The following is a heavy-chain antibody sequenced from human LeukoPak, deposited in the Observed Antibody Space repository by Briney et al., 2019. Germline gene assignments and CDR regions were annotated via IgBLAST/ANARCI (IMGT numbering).Heavy chain of an antibody. CDR1: GGSISSYY. CDR2: IYTSGST. J-gene: IGHJ5*02. CDR3: ARDETTHYDILTGSGNWFDP. Sequence: SETLSLTCTVSGGSISSYYWSWIRQPAGKGLEWIGRIYTSGSTNYNPSLKSRVTMSVDTSKIQFSLKLSSVTAADTAVYYCARDETTHYDILTGSGNWFDPWGQGTLVTVSS. V-gene: IGHV4-4*07. D-gene: IGHD3-9*01.